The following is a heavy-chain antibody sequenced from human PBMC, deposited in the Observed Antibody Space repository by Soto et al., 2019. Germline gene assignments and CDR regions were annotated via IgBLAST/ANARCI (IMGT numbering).Heavy chain of an antibody. CDR1: GGSFSGYY. CDR3: ARGYSYLEYFQH. D-gene: IGHD5-18*01. V-gene: IGHV4-34*01. CDR2: INHSGST. Sequence: SDTLSLTCAVYGGSFSGYYWSWIRQPPGKRLEWIGEINHSGSTNYNPSLKSRVTISVDTSKNQFSLKLSSVTAADTAVYYCARGYSYLEYFQHWGQGTLVTVSS. J-gene: IGHJ1*01.